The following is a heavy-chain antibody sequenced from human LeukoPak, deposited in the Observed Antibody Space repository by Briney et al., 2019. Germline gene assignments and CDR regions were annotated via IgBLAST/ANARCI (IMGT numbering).Heavy chain of an antibody. CDR3: AREALSTAFPYYYYYGMDV. J-gene: IGHJ6*02. CDR1: GFTFSSYW. Sequence: GGSLRLSCAASGFTFSSYWMSWVRQAPGKGLEWVANIKRDGSEKYYVDSVKGRFTISRDNAKNSLYLQMNSLRAEDTAVYYCAREALSTAFPYYYYYGMDVWGQGTTVTVSS. CDR2: IKRDGSEK. V-gene: IGHV3-7*03. D-gene: IGHD2/OR15-2a*01.